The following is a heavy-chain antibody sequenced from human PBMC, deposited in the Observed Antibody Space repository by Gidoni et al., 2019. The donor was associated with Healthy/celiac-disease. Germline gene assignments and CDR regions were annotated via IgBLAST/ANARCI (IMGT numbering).Heavy chain of an antibody. Sequence: HVQLVQSGAAVKKPGTSVKVSCEASGYTFTSYGISWVRQAPGQGLEWMGWISAYNGNTNDAQKLQGRVTMTTDTSTSTAYMEMRSLRADDTAVYYCARDGYSGSYLDYWGQGTMVTVSS. CDR1: GYTFTSYG. CDR2: ISAYNGNT. J-gene: IGHJ4*02. V-gene: IGHV1-18*01. CDR3: ARDGYSGSYLDY. D-gene: IGHD1-26*01.